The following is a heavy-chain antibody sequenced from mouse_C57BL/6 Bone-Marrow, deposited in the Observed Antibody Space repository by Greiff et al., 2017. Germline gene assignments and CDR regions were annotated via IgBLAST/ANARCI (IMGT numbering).Heavy chain of an antibody. CDR1: GFNIKDDY. CDR3: TTYYYVFAY. CDR2: IAPENGAT. Sequence: VQLKESGAELVRPGASVTLSCTASGFNIKDDYMHWVKQRPEQGLVWIGWIAPENGATEYASKFQGQATITADTSSNTAYLPLSSLTSEDTAVYYCTTYYYVFAYWGQGTLVTVSA. J-gene: IGHJ3*01. V-gene: IGHV14-4*01. D-gene: IGHD1-1*01.